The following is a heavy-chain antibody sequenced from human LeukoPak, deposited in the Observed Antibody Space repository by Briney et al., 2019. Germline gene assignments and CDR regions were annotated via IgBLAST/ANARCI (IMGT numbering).Heavy chain of an antibody. V-gene: IGHV4-39*01. CDR1: GGSISSSSYY. J-gene: IGHJ3*02. D-gene: IGHD1-26*01. CDR3: ASRPTQVVGATPGAFDI. CDR2: IYYSGST. Sequence: PSETLSLTCTVSGGSISSSSYYWGWIRQPPGKGLEWIGSIYYSGSTYYNPSLKSRVTISVDTSKNQFSLKPSSVTAADTAVYYCASRPTQVVGATPGAFDIWGQGTMVTVSS.